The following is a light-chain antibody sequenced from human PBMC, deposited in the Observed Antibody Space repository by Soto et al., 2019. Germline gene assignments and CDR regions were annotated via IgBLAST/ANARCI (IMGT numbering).Light chain of an antibody. CDR3: MQARHIPFT. V-gene: IGKV2-28*01. J-gene: IGKJ3*01. Sequence: IVMTQSPLSLPVTPGEPASISCRSSQSLLHSNGYNFLDWYLQKPGQSPQLLIYLGSNRASGAPDRFSGSGSGTYFTLNITRVEAEDVGLYYCMQARHIPFTFGPGTKVDIK. CDR2: LGS. CDR1: QSLLHSNGYNF.